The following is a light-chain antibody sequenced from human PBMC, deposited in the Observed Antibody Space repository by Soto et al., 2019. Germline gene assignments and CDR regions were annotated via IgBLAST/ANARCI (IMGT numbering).Light chain of an antibody. J-gene: IGKJ4*01. CDR2: YAS. CDR3: QQRSNWSGT. CDR1: QSVSSY. Sequence: EIVLTQSPATLSLSPGERATLSCRASQSVSSYLAWYQQKPGRAPRLLIYYASNRATGIPARFSGSGSGTDFTLTISSLEPEDFAVYYCQQRSNWSGTFGGGTKVEIK. V-gene: IGKV3-11*01.